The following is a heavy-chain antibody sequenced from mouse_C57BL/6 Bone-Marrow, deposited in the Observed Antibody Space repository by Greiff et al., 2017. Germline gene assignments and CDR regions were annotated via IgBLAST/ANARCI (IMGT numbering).Heavy chain of an antibody. CDR3: ARMGGNYGSSYWYLDV. V-gene: IGHV1-54*01. CDR2: INPGSGGT. CDR1: GYAFTNYL. D-gene: IGHD1-1*01. J-gene: IGHJ1*03. Sequence: QVHVKQSGAELVRPGTSVKVSCKASGYAFTNYLIEWVKQRPGQGLEWIGVINPGSGGTNYNEKFKGKATLTADKSSSTTYMQLSSLTSEDSAVYCCARMGGNYGSSYWYLDVWGTGTTVTVSS.